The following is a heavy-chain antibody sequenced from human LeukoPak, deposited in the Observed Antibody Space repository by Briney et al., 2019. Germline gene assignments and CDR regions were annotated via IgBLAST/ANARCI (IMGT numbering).Heavy chain of an antibody. CDR1: GGSFSGYY. V-gene: IGHV4-34*01. CDR2: INHSGST. Sequence: SETLSLTCAVYGGSFSGYYWSWIRQPPGKGLEWIGEINHSGSTNYNPSLKSRVTISVDTSKNQFSLKLSSVTAADTAVYYCARDITMVRETYDYWGQGTLVTVSS. D-gene: IGHD3-10*01. J-gene: IGHJ4*02. CDR3: ARDITMVRETYDY.